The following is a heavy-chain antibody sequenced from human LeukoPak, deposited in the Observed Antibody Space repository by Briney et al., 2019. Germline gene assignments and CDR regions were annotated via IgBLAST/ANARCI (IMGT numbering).Heavy chain of an antibody. CDR1: GGSISDYY. Sequence: SETLSLTCTISGGSISDYYWSWIRQPPGKGLEWIGYIYYSGNTNYNPSLQSRVTISVDTSMNQFSLTLYFVTAADTAVYYCARDQTGLGYFDLWGRGTLVTVSS. D-gene: IGHD3-22*01. V-gene: IGHV4-59*01. CDR3: ARDQTGLGYFDL. CDR2: IYYSGNT. J-gene: IGHJ2*01.